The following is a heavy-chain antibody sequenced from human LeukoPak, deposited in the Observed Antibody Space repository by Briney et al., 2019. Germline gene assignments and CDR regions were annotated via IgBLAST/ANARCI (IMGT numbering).Heavy chain of an antibody. J-gene: IGHJ4*02. CDR1: GGTFSSYA. CDR2: IIPIFGTA. Sequence: ASVKVSCKASGGTFSSYAISWVRQAPGQGLEWMGGIIPIFGTANYAQKFQGRVTITADESTSTAYMELSSLRSEDTAVYYCASHDSSGYYVYDGVDYWGQGTLVTVSS. V-gene: IGHV1-69*13. CDR3: ASHDSSGYYVYDGVDY. D-gene: IGHD3-22*01.